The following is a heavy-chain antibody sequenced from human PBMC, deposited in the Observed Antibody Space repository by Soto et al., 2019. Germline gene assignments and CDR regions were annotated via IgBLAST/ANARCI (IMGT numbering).Heavy chain of an antibody. D-gene: IGHD2-15*01. J-gene: IGHJ4*02. CDR3: VRGGGYDY. Sequence: QVQLQESGPGLVKPSQTLSLTCIVSGVSISSGDDYWSWIRQPPGKGLEWIGYIYSSGSTYSNPSXXSXPXXAPDTSKSQFSLKLTSVTAAHTAVHYCVRGGGYDYWGQGALVTVSS. V-gene: IGHV4-30-4*01. CDR1: GVSISSGDDY. CDR2: IYSSGST.